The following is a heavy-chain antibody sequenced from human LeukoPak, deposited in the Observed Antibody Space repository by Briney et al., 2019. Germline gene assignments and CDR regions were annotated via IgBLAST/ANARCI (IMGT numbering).Heavy chain of an antibody. CDR1: GGSINNYF. CDR2: IYYSDST. D-gene: IGHD1-14*01. CDR3: ARFPGGAEYRHYYYMDV. Sequence: SETLSLTCTVSGGSINNYFWSWIRQPSGKGLECIAYIYYSDSTNYKPSLKSRVTVSVDTSKNQFSLKLSSVTAADTAVYYCARFPGGAEYRHYYYMDVWGTGTTVTVSS. V-gene: IGHV4-59*01. J-gene: IGHJ6*03.